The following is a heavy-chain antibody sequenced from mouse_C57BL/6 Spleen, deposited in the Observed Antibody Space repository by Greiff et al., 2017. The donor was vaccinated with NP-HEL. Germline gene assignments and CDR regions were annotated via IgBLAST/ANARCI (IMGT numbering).Heavy chain of an antibody. CDR1: GYTFTSYG. V-gene: IGHV1-81*01. CDR2: IYPRSGNT. J-gene: IGHJ4*01. CDR3: ARSDGYDRGIYAMDY. Sequence: VQVVESGAELARPGASVKLSCKASGYTFTSYGISWVKQRTGQGLEWIGEIYPRSGNTYYNEKFKGKATLTADKSSSTAYMELRSLTSEDSAVYFCARSDGYDRGIYAMDYWGQGTSVTVSS. D-gene: IGHD2-2*01.